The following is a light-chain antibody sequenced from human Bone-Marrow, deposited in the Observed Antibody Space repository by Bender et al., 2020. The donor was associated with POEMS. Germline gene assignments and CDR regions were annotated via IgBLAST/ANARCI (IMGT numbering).Light chain of an antibody. CDR3: QVWDSDSDHVI. CDR2: YYN. CDR1: SIGSKI. J-gene: IGLJ2*01. Sequence: SYVLGQTPSMSVAPGETARISCGGNSIGSKIVHWYQQKAGQAPLLVIYYYNDRPSGIPERFSGSNSGNTATLTISRVEAADEADYYCQVWDSDSDHVIFGGGTKLTVL. V-gene: IGLV3-21*04.